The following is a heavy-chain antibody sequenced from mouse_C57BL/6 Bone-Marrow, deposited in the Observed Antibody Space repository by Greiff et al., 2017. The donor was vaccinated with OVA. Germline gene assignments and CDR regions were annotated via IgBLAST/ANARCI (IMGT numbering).Heavy chain of an antibody. V-gene: IGHV1-50*01. CDR3: ARYDYIYWYCDV. D-gene: IGHD2-4*01. Sequence: QVQLQQPGAELVKPGASVKLSCKASGYTFTSYWMQWVKQRPGQGLEWIGEIDPSDSYTNSTQQFKGKATLTVDTSSSTDYMQLSSLTSEDSAVYYCARYDYIYWYCDVWGTGTTVTVSS. CDR1: GYTFTSYW. CDR2: IDPSDSYT. J-gene: IGHJ1*03.